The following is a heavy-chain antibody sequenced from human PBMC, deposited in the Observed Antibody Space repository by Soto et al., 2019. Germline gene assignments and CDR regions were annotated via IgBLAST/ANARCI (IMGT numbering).Heavy chain of an antibody. CDR1: GFTFSSYD. V-gene: IGHV3-13*01. CDR2: IGTAGDT. D-gene: IGHD3-16*01. J-gene: IGHJ4*02. Sequence: GGSLRLSCAASGFTFSSYDMHWVRQATGKGLEWVSAIGTAGDTYYPGSVKGRFTISRENAKNSLYLQMNSLRAEDTPVYYCARGSGGTSFDYWGQGTLGTVSS. CDR3: ARGSGGTSFDY.